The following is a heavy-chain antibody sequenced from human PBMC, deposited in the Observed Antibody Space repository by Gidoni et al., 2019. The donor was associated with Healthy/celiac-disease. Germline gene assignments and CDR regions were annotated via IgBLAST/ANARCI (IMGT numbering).Heavy chain of an antibody. CDR1: GGSISSYY. CDR3: ARRRYSYGLNDY. D-gene: IGHD5-18*01. J-gene: IGHJ4*02. CDR2: IYYSGST. Sequence: QVQLQESGPGLVKPSETLSLTCTVSGGSISSYYWSWIRQPPGKGLEWIGYIYYSGSTNYNPSLKSRVTISVDTSKNQFSLKLSSVTAADTAVYYCARRRYSYGLNDYWGQGTLVTVSS. V-gene: IGHV4-59*01.